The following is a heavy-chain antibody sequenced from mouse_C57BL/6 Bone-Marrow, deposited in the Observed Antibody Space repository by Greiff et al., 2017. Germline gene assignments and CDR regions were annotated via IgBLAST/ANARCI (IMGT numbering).Heavy chain of an antibody. J-gene: IGHJ2*01. CDR3: AQEGGLGRNFDY. CDR2: IHPNSGST. D-gene: IGHD4-1*01. V-gene: IGHV1-64*01. CDR1: GYTFTSYW. Sequence: VQLQQPGAELVKPGASVKLSCKASGYTFTSYWMHWVKQRPGQGLEWIGMIHPNSGSTNYNEKFKSKATLTVDKSSSTAYMQLSSLTSEDSAVYYCAQEGGLGRNFDYWGQGTTLTVSS.